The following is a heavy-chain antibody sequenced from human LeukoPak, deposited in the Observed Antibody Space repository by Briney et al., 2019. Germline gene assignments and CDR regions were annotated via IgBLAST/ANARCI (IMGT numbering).Heavy chain of an antibody. CDR2: ISTYNGNT. CDR3: ARPTERFCSSARCYRGAFDI. Sequence: GASMKVSCKATGYTFTTYGISWVRQAPGQGLEWMGWISTYNGNTNYAQEFQGRVTMTTDTSTTTAYMELRSLKSDDTAVYYCARPTERFCSSARCYRGAFDIWGQGTMVTVSS. J-gene: IGHJ3*02. V-gene: IGHV1-18*01. D-gene: IGHD2-2*01. CDR1: GYTFTTYG.